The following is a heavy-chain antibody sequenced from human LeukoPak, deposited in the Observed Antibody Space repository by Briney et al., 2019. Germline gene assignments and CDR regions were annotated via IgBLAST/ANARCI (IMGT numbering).Heavy chain of an antibody. CDR1: GYTXTGYY. D-gene: IGHD5-12*01. V-gene: IGHV1-2*02. J-gene: IGHJ4*02. CDR2: INPNSGGT. CDR3: ARAGVGGYDIFDY. Sequence: ASVKVSCKASGYTXTGYYMHWVRQAPGQGLEWMGWINPNSGGTNYAQKFQGRVTMTRDTSISTAYMELSRLRSDDTAVYYCARAGVGGYDIFDYWGQGTLVTVSS.